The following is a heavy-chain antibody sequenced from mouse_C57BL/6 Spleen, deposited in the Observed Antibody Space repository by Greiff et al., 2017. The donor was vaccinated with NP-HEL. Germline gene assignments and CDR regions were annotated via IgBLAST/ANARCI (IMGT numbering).Heavy chain of an antibody. CDR1: GFSLTSYG. V-gene: IGHV2-2*01. Sequence: VKLMESGPGLVQPSQSLSISCTVSGFSLTSYGVHWVRQSPGKGLEWLGVIWRGGSTDYNAAFISRLSISKDNSKSHVFFKMNSLQADDTAIYYCARKGVGYAMDYWGQGTSVTVSS. CDR3: ARKGVGYAMDY. J-gene: IGHJ4*01. D-gene: IGHD1-1*01. CDR2: IWRGGST.